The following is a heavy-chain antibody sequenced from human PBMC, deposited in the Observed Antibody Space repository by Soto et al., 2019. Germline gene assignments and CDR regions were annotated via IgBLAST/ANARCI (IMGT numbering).Heavy chain of an antibody. Sequence: SVKVSCKASGGTFSSYAISWVRQAPGQGLEWMGGIIPIFGTANYAQKFQGRVTITADESTSTAYMELSSLRSEDTAVYYCASPGEWELSFGAFYIWGQGTMVTVSS. J-gene: IGHJ3*02. D-gene: IGHD1-26*01. CDR1: GGTFSSYA. CDR2: IIPIFGTA. V-gene: IGHV1-69*13. CDR3: ASPGEWELSFGAFYI.